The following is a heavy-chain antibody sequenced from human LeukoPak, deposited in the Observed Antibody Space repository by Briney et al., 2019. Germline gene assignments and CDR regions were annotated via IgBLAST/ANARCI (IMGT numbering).Heavy chain of an antibody. CDR1: GGAFSSYT. D-gene: IGHD1-26*01. CDR3: ARNPPHVGYYFDY. CDR2: IIPILGIA. Sequence: SVKVSCKASGGAFSSYTISWVRQAPGQGLEWMGRIIPILGIANYAQKFQGRVTITADKSTSTAYMELSSLRSEDTAVYYCARNPPHVGYYFDYWGQGTLVTVSS. J-gene: IGHJ4*02. V-gene: IGHV1-69*02.